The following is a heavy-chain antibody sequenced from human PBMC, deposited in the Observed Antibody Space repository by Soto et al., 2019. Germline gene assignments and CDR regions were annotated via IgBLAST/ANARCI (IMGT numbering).Heavy chain of an antibody. D-gene: IGHD3-22*01. CDR1: GGSFSGYY. CDR3: ASWYYYDSSGYWHYFDY. CDR2: INHSGST. V-gene: IGHV4-34*01. J-gene: IGHJ4*02. Sequence: QVQLQQWGAGLLKPSETLSLTCAVYGGSFSGYYWSWIRQPPGKGLEWIGEINHSGSTNYNPSLMSRVTISVDTSKNQFSLKLSSVTAADTAVYYCASWYYYDSSGYWHYFDYWGQGTLVTVSS.